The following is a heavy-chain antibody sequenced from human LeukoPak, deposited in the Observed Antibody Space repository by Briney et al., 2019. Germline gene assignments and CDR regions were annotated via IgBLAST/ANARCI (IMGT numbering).Heavy chain of an antibody. CDR2: TYYRSTWYN. D-gene: IGHD3-22*01. J-gene: IGHJ5*02. Sequence: SQTLSLTCAISGDSVSSNSVTWNWIRQSPSRGLEWLGRTYYRSTWYNDYAVSVRGRITVNPDTSKNQFSLHLNSVTPEDTAVYYCARANYFDSSGYGYNWFDPWGQGTLVTVSS. CDR1: GDSVSSNSVT. CDR3: ARANYFDSSGYGYNWFDP. V-gene: IGHV6-1*01.